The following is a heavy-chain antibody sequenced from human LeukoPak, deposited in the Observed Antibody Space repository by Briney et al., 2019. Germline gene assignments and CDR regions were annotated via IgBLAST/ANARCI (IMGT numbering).Heavy chain of an antibody. Sequence: GGSLRLSCAASGFTFRSYAMHWVRQAPGKGLEWVAVISYDGTQKYYADSVTGRFTISRDNSKNTLYLQMNSLRAEDTAVYYCAKGEDYGVNWFDPWGQGTLVTVSS. CDR2: ISYDGTQK. V-gene: IGHV3-30-3*01. J-gene: IGHJ5*02. D-gene: IGHD4-17*01. CDR1: GFTFRSYA. CDR3: AKGEDYGVNWFDP.